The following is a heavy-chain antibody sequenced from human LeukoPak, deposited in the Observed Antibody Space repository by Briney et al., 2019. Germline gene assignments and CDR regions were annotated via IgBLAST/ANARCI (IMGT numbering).Heavy chain of an antibody. CDR3: ARHFRYYYGSGSLDCWFDP. CDR2: ISPGDSDT. Sequence: GESLKISCKSSGYTFTGYWIGWVRQMPGKGLEWMGIISPGDSDTRYSPSFQGQVTMSADKSINTAYLQWGSLKASDTAMYYCARHFRYYYGSGSLDCWFDPWGQGTLVTVSS. V-gene: IGHV5-51*01. CDR1: GYTFTGYW. D-gene: IGHD3-10*01. J-gene: IGHJ5*02.